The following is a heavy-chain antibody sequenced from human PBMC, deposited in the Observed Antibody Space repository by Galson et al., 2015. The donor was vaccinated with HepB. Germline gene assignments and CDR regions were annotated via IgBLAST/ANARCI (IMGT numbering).Heavy chain of an antibody. CDR3: VRDRGTTWYDWFDP. J-gene: IGHJ5*02. CDR1: GFTFTNYW. V-gene: IGHV3-74*01. D-gene: IGHD6-13*01. Sequence: SLRLSCAASGFTFTNYWMHWVRQPPGKRLVWVSRINIDGTSTSYAESVKGRFTISRDNAKNTLYLQMNSLGAEDAAVYYCVRDRGTTWYDWFDPWGQGTLVTVSS. CDR2: INIDGTST.